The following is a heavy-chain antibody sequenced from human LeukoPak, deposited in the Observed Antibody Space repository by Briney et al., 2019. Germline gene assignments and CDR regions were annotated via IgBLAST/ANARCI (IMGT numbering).Heavy chain of an antibody. CDR1: GFTFSSYG. CDR2: ISGSGSYT. D-gene: IGHD6-13*01. J-gene: IGHJ4*02. CDR3: ARVGSIAAAGTPDY. V-gene: IGHV3-48*03. Sequence: PGGSLTLSCAASGFTFSSYGMNWVRQAPGKGLEWPSYISGSGSYTNYADSVKGRFTTSRDNAKNSLYLQMNSLRAEDTAVYYCARVGSIAAAGTPDYWGQGTLVTVSS.